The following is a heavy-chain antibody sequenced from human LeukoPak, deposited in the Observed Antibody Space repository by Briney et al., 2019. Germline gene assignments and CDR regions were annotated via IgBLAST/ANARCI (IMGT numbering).Heavy chain of an antibody. CDR2: IYYSGST. V-gene: IGHV4-59*02. CDR1: GFIVRSNH. D-gene: IGHD3-3*01. Sequence: PGGSLRLSCAAFGFIVRSNHINWVRQAPGKGLEWIGYIYYSGSTNYNPSLKSRVTISVDTSKNQFSLKLSSVTAADTAVYYCARGGLRFLPNWGQGTLVTVSS. J-gene: IGHJ4*02. CDR3: ARGGLRFLPN.